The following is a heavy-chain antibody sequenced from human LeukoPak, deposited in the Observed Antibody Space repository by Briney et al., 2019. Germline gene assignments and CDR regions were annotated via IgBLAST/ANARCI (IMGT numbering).Heavy chain of an antibody. CDR3: ARAIYSSLGMDV. D-gene: IGHD6-19*01. CDR2: ISYDGSNK. CDR1: GFTFSSYA. Sequence: GGSLRLSCAASGFTFSSYAMHWVRQAPGKGLEWVAVISYDGSNKYYADSVKGRFTISRDNSKNTLYLQMNSLRAEDTAVYYCARAIYSSLGMDVWGQGTTVTVSS. V-gene: IGHV3-30-3*01. J-gene: IGHJ6*02.